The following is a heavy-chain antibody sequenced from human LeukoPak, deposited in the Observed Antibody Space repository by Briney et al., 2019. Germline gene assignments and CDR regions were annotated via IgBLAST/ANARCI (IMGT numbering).Heavy chain of an antibody. D-gene: IGHD3-22*01. J-gene: IGHJ4*02. V-gene: IGHV1-18*01. CDR2: ISAYNGNT. CDR3: ARTILYYDSSGRIFDY. Sequence: ASVKVSCKASGYTFTSYGISWERQAPGQGLEWMGWISAYNGNTNYAQKLQGRVTMTTDTSTSTAYMELRSLRSDDTAVYYCARTILYYDSSGRIFDYWGQGTLVTVSS. CDR1: GYTFTSYG.